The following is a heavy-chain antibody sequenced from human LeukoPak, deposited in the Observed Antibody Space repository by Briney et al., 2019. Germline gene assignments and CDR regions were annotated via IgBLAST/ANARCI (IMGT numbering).Heavy chain of an antibody. J-gene: IGHJ5*02. CDR3: ARGIVVVPAAMRWWFDP. D-gene: IGHD2-2*01. V-gene: IGHV1-2*02. CDR2: INPNSGGT. CDR1: GYTFTGYY. Sequence: GASVKVSCKASGYTFTGYYMHWVRQPPGQGLEWMGWINPNSGGTNYAQKFQGRVTMTRDTSISTAYMELSRLRSDDTAVYYCARGIVVVPAAMRWWFDPWGQGTLVTVSS.